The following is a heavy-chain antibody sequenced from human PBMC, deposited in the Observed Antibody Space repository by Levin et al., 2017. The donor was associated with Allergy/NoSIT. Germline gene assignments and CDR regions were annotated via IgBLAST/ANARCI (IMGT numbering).Heavy chain of an antibody. V-gene: IGHV4-39*01. Sequence: SETLSLTCTVSGGSISSSSYYWGWIRQPPGKGLEWIGSIYYSGSTYYNPSLKSRVTISVDTSKNQFSLKLSSVTAADTAVYYCARTAPSRQLDSGSYSDAFDIWGQGTMVTVSS. CDR3: ARTAPSRQLDSGSYSDAFDI. J-gene: IGHJ3*02. CDR1: GGSISSSSYY. CDR2: IYYSGST. D-gene: IGHD1-26*01.